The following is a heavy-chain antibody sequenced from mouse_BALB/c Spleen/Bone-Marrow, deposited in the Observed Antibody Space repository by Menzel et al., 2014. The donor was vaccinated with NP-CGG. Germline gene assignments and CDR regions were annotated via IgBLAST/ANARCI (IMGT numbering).Heavy chain of an antibody. V-gene: IGHV4-1*02. CDR2: INPDSSTI. CDR3: ARLYYYGLQDY. CDR1: GFDFSRYW. Sequence: EAKLMESGGGLVQPGGSLKLSCAASGFDFSRYWMSWVRQAPGKGLEWIGEINPDSSTINYTPSLKDKFIISRDNAKNTLYLQMSKVRSEDTALYYCARLYYYGLQDYWNQGTTTKVSS. J-gene: IGHJ2*01. D-gene: IGHD1-1*01.